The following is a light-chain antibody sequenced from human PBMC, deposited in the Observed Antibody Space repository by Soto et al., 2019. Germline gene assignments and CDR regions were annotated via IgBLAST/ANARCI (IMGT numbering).Light chain of an antibody. CDR2: DVI. Sequence: QSALTQPASVSGSPGQSITISCTGTSSDVGGYNYVSWYQHHPGKAPKLMIYDVINRPSGVSNRFSGSKSGNTASLTISGLQAEDEADYYCSSYTSSSTLGMFGGGTQLTVL. J-gene: IGLJ3*02. CDR3: SSYTSSSTLGM. CDR1: SSDVGGYNY. V-gene: IGLV2-14*01.